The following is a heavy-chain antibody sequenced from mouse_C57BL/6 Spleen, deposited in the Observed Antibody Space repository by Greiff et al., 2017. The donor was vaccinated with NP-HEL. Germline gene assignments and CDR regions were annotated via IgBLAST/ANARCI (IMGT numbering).Heavy chain of an antibody. CDR1: GFSLTSYG. J-gene: IGHJ3*01. V-gene: IGHV2-6*01. CDR3: ASDYNGFAY. Sequence: VKVVESGPGLVAPSQSLSITCTVSGFSLTSYGVDWVRQSPGKGLEWLGVIWGVGSTNYNSALKSRLSISKDNSKSQVFLKMNSLQTDDTAMYYCASDYNGFAYWGQGTLVTVSA. CDR2: IWGVGST. D-gene: IGHD1-3*01.